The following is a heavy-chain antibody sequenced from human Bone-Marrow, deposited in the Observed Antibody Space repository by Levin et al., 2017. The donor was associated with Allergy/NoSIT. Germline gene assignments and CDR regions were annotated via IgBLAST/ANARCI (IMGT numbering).Heavy chain of an antibody. CDR1: GFTFSSYA. CDR2: MSGSGEST. Sequence: PGGSLRLSCATSGFTFSSYAMSWVRQAPGKGLEWVSTMSGSGESTYYPDSVKGRFTISRDNSKSTLYLQMNSLRAEDTAVYYCAKDSSGLNYFDYWGQGTLVTVSS. CDR3: AKDSSGLNYFDY. J-gene: IGHJ4*02. D-gene: IGHD3-22*01. V-gene: IGHV3-23*01.